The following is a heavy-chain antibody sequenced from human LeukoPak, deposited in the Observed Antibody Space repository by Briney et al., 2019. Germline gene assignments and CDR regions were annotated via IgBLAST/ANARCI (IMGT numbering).Heavy chain of an antibody. CDR3: ARRSSGGFDY. CDR2: ISTSSSYI. J-gene: IGHJ4*02. CDR1: GFTFNRYN. D-gene: IGHD3-10*01. V-gene: IGHV3-21*01. Sequence: GGSLRLSCAASGFTFNRYNMNWVRRAPGKGLEWVSSISTSSSYIYYADSVRGRFTISRDNAKNSLYLQMNSLRAEDTAVYYCARRSSGGFDYWGQGTLVTVSS.